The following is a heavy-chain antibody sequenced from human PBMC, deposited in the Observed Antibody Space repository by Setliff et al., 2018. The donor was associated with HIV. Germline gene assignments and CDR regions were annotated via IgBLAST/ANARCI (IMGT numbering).Heavy chain of an antibody. J-gene: IGHJ4*02. CDR3: ARDHGYSYGTIDY. D-gene: IGHD5-18*01. CDR2: ISGGSSTI. V-gene: IGHV3-48*01. Sequence: GESLKISCAASGFTFSIYSMNWVRQAPGKGLEWVSYISGGSSTIYYADSVKGRFTISRDNAKNSLYLQMNSLRAEDTAVYYCARDHGYSYGTIDYWGQGTLVTVSS. CDR1: GFTFSIYS.